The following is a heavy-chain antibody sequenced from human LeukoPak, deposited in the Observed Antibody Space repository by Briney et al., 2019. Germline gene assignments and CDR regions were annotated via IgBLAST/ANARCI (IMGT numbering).Heavy chain of an antibody. V-gene: IGHV4-59*08. CDR2: IYYSGST. D-gene: IGHD3-16*02. Sequence: SETLSLTCTVSGGSISSYYWSWIRQPPGKGLEWIGYIYYSGSTNYNPSLKSRVTISVDTSKNQFSLKLSSVTAADTAVYYCARHADYDYVWGSYPRDAFDIWGQGTMVTVSS. CDR3: ARHADYDYVWGSYPRDAFDI. J-gene: IGHJ3*02. CDR1: GGSISSYY.